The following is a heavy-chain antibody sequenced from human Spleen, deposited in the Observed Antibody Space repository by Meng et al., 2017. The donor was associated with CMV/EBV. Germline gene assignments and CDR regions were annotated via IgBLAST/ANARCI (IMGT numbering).Heavy chain of an antibody. Sequence: CTVSGGSISSGGYYWSWIRQHPGKGLEWIGYIYYSGSTYYNPSLKSRVTISVDTSKNQFSLKLSSVTAADTAVYYCARGRDGYNYDYWGQGTLVTVSS. V-gene: IGHV4-31*03. CDR3: ARGRDGYNYDY. D-gene: IGHD5-24*01. J-gene: IGHJ4*02. CDR2: IYYSGST. CDR1: GGSISSGGYY.